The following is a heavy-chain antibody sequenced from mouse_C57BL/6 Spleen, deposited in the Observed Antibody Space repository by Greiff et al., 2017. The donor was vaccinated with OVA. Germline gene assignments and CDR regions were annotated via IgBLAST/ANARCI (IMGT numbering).Heavy chain of an antibody. CDR3: ARNYALYYAMDY. J-gene: IGHJ4*01. V-gene: IGHV5-17*01. CDR2: ISSGSSTI. CDR1: GFTFSDYG. Sequence: EVKLVESGGGLVKPGGSLKLSCAASGFTFSDYGMHWVRQAPEKGLEWVAYISSGSSTIYYADTVKGRFTISRDNAKNTLFLQMTSLRSEDTAMYYCARNYALYYAMDYWGQGTSVTVSS. D-gene: IGHD1-1*02.